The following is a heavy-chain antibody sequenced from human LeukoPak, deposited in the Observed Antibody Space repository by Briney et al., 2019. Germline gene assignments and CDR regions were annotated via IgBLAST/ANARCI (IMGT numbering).Heavy chain of an antibody. CDR3: ARDDNDSNSFDY. CDR1: GYTFTSYY. Sequence: ASVKVFCKASGYTFTSYYMHWVRQAPGQGLEWMGIINPSGGSTSYAQRFQGRVTMTRDTSTSTVYMELSSLRSEDTAVYYCARDDNDSNSFDYWGQGTLVTVSS. CDR2: INPSGGST. J-gene: IGHJ4*02. V-gene: IGHV1-46*01. D-gene: IGHD3-22*01.